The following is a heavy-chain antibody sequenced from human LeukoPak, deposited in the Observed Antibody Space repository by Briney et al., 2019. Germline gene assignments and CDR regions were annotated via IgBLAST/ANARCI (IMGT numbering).Heavy chain of an antibody. CDR3: AKVKASGYDKGYFDY. CDR2: ISSSGGRT. D-gene: IGHD3-3*01. V-gene: IGHV3-23*01. J-gene: IGHJ4*02. Sequence: GGSLRLSCAASGFTFSSYAMNWVRLAPGKGLEWVSIISSSGGRTYYADSVKGRFTISRDNSKNTLYLQMNSLRVEDTAVYYCAKVKASGYDKGYFDYWGQGTLVTVSS. CDR1: GFTFSSYA.